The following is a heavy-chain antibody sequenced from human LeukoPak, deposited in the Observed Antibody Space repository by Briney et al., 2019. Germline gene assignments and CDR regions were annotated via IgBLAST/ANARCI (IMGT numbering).Heavy chain of an antibody. CDR1: GGSISSSSYY. CDR2: IYYSGST. D-gene: IGHD4-11*01. J-gene: IGHJ4*02. V-gene: IGHV4-39*01. Sequence: SETLSLTCTVSGGSISSSSYYWGWIRQPPGKGLEWIGSIYYSGSTYYNPSLKSRVTISVDTSKDQFSLKLSSVTAADTAVYYCASVFELDDYPHQYYFDYWGQGTLVTVSS. CDR3: ASVFELDDYPHQYYFDY.